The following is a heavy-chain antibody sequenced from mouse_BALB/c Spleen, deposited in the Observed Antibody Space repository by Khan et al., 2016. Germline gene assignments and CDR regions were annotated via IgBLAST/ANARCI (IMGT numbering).Heavy chain of an antibody. CDR2: INPGTNYT. Sequence: QVQLQQSGAELVKPGASVKMSCKASGYTFTRFWMHWVIQRPGQGLEWIGYINPGTNYTAYNQNSKDKATLTADKSSSTSIMLLSSLTSEESSVNCCARGVYGDYLYQDIDYWGPGITVTVSS. V-gene: IGHV1-7*01. J-gene: IGHJ4*01. CDR1: GYTFTRFW. D-gene: IGHD2-13*01. CDR3: ARGVYGDYLYQDIDY.